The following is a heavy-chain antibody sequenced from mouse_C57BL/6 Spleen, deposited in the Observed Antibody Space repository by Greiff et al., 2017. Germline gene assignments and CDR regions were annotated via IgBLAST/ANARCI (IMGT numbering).Heavy chain of an antibody. Sequence: QVQLQQSGAELVRPGTSVKVSCKASGYAFTNYLIEWVKQRPGQGLEWSGVINPGSGGTNYNEKFKGKATLTADKSSSTAYMQLSSLTSEDSAVYFCAINYYGSSSYAMDYWGQGTSVTVSS. V-gene: IGHV1-54*01. CDR3: AINYYGSSSYAMDY. CDR2: INPGSGGT. CDR1: GYAFTNYL. D-gene: IGHD1-1*01. J-gene: IGHJ4*01.